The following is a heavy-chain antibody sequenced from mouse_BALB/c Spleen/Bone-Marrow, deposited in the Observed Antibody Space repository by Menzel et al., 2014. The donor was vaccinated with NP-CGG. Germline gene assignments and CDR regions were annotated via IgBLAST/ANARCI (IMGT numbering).Heavy chain of an antibody. Sequence: VQLKESGAELVKPGASVKLSCSASGFNIKDTYIHWVKQRPEQGLEWIGRIDPANGNTKYDPKFPGKATVTADTSANTGYLQLSSLTSEDTAVYYCADLGDYWGQGPTLTVSS. V-gene: IGHV14-3*02. D-gene: IGHD4-1*01. CDR3: ADLGDY. J-gene: IGHJ2*01. CDR1: GFNIKDTY. CDR2: IDPANGNT.